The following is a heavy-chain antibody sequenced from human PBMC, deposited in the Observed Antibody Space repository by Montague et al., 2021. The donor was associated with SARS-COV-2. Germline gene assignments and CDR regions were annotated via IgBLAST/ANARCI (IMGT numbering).Heavy chain of an antibody. CDR1: GGSFSGYY. V-gene: IGHV4-34*01. CDR3: ASLTLGYCSSTSCYSDWFDP. CDR2: FNHSGST. J-gene: IGHJ5*02. D-gene: IGHD2-2*02. Sequence: SETLSLTCAVYGGSFSGYYWSWIRQPPGKGLEWIGEFNHSGSTNYNPSLKSRVTISVDTSKNQFSLKLSSVTAADTAVYYCASLTLGYCSSTSCYSDWFDPWGQGTLVTVSS.